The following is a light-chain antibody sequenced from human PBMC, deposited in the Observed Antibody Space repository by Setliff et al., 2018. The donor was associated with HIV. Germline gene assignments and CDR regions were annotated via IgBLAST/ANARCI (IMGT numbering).Light chain of an antibody. J-gene: IGLJ1*01. CDR2: QAT. CDR1: SSDIGRYNL. V-gene: IGLV2-23*01. CDR3: CSNTGSNTYG. Sequence: QSVLTQPASVSGSPGQSITISCTGTSSDIGRYNLVSWYQQYPGKAPKLMIYQATKRPSGVSNRFSGSKSGNTASLTISGLQAEDEADYYCCSNTGSNTYGVGSGTKVTVL.